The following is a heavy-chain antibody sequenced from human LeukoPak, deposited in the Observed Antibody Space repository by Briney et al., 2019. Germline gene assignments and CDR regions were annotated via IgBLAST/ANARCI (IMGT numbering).Heavy chain of an antibody. CDR1: GYTFTGYY. CDR2: INPNSGGT. CDR3: ARSLDCSSTSCSDY. D-gene: IGHD2-2*01. J-gene: IGHJ4*02. V-gene: IGHV1-2*02. Sequence: ASVKVSCKASGYTFTGYYMHWVRQAPGQGLERMRWINPNSGGTNYAQKFQGRVTMTRDTSISTAYMELSRLRSDDTAVYYCARSLDCSSTSCSDYWGQGTLVTVSS.